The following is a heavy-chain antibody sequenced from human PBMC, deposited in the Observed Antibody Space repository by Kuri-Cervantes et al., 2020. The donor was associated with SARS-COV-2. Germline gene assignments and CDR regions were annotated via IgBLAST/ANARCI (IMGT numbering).Heavy chain of an antibody. CDR1: GCSISSSSYY. V-gene: IGHV4-39*01. CDR3: ARSEWELPKFDY. J-gene: IGHJ4*02. Sequence: ESLKISCTVSGCSISSSSYYWGWIRQPPGKGPEWIGSIYYSGSTYYNPSLQSRVTISVDTSKNQFSLKLSSVTAADTAVCYCARSEWELPKFDYWGQGTLVTVSS. D-gene: IGHD1-26*01. CDR2: IYYSGST.